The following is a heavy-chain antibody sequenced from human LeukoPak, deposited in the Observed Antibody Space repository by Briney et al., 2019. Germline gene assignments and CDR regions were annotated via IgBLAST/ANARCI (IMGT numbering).Heavy chain of an antibody. D-gene: IGHD1-7*01. CDR2: INPSGSST. J-gene: IGHJ6*03. CDR1: GYTFTGYY. Sequence: ASVKVSCKASGYTFTGYYMHWVRQAPGQGLEWMGLINPSGSSTLYAQKFQGRVTMTTDTSTSTAYMELRSLRSDDTAVYYCARRNYEGVGGLYYYMDVWGKGTTVTVSS. V-gene: IGHV1-46*01. CDR3: ARRNYEGVGGLYYYMDV.